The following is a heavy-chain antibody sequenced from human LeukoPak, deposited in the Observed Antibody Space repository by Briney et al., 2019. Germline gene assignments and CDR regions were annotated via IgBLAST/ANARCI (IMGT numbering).Heavy chain of an antibody. Sequence: GGSLRLSCAASGFTFSSYSMNWVRQAPGKGLEWVSGINWNGGSTGYADSVKGRFTISRDNAKNSLYLQMNSLRAEDTALYYCARAQNDYYYYYMDVWGKGTTVTVSS. V-gene: IGHV3-20*04. CDR1: GFTFSSYS. D-gene: IGHD1-1*01. CDR3: ARAQNDYYYYYMDV. CDR2: INWNGGST. J-gene: IGHJ6*03.